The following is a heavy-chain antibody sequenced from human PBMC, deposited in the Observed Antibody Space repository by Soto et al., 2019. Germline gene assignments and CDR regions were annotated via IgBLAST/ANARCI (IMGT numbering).Heavy chain of an antibody. D-gene: IGHD2-8*01. CDR1: GFTVNSHA. J-gene: IGHJ4*02. V-gene: IGHV3-30*03. CDR3: ARSRNGAVPDSINF. Sequence: GGSLRLSCAASGFTVNSHAMSWVRQAPGKGLEWVAVISRDGSSKYYGDSVKGRFTVSRDNSNNTLYLSMTSLRPDDTAVFYCARSRNGAVPDSINFWGQGTLVTVSS. CDR2: ISRDGSSK.